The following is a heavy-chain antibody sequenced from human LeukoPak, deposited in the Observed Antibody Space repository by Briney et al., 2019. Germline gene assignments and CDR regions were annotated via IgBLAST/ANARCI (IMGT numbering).Heavy chain of an antibody. J-gene: IGHJ5*02. D-gene: IGHD2/OR15-2a*01. V-gene: IGHV1-24*01. CDR2: FDPEDGET. CDR3: ATVYSTGVKAWFDP. CDR1: GYTLTELS. Sequence: ASVKVSCKVSGYTLTELSMHWVRQAPGKGLEWMGGFDPEDGETIYAQKFQGRVTMTEDTSTDTAYMELSSLRSEDTAVYYCATVYSTGVKAWFDPWGQGTLVTVSS.